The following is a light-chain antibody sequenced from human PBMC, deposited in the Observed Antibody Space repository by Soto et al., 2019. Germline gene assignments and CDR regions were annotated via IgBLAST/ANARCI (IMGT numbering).Light chain of an antibody. J-gene: IGKJ5*01. Sequence: IQMTQSPSSASPSVRARVRVPPMASQGISSWLAWYQKKPGKAPNLLIYAASSLQSGVPSRFSGSESGTDFTLTISSLQPEDCAIYFCQQANSFPITFGQGTRLEIK. CDR1: QGISSW. CDR3: QQANSFPIT. CDR2: AAS. V-gene: IGKV1-12*01.